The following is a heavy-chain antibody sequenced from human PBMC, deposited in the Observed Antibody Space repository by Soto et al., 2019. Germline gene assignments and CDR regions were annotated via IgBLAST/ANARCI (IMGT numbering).Heavy chain of an antibody. Sequence: QVQLQESGPGLVKPSQTLYLTCTVSGGSISTGGYYWTWIRQHPGKGLEWIGYIYYSGSTYYNPSLKRRVTISVDTSKNQFSLKLSSVTAADTAVYYCARGLSVTLFDNWGQGTLVTVSS. V-gene: IGHV4-31*03. D-gene: IGHD4-17*01. CDR2: IYYSGST. CDR1: GGSISTGGYY. CDR3: ARGLSVTLFDN. J-gene: IGHJ4*02.